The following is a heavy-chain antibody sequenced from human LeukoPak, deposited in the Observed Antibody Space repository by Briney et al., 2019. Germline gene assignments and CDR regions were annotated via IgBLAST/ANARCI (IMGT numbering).Heavy chain of an antibody. D-gene: IGHD3-22*01. CDR2: INHSGST. CDR3: ARYYYDSSGYAIYYYYMDV. Sequence: SETLSLTCAVYGGSFSGYYWSWIRQPPGKGLEWIGEINHSGSTNYNPSLKSRVTISVDTSKNQFSLKLSSVTAADTAVYYCARYYYDSSGYAIYYYYMDVWGKGTTVTISS. J-gene: IGHJ6*03. V-gene: IGHV4-34*01. CDR1: GGSFSGYY.